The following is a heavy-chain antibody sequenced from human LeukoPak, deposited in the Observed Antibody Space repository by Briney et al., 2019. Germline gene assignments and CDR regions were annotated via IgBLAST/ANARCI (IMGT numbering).Heavy chain of an antibody. CDR3: ARDSLTYYYYGMDV. CDR1: GFTFSSYE. J-gene: IGHJ6*02. Sequence: GGSLRLSCAASGFTFSSYEMNWVRQAPGKGLEWVSYISSSGSTRYYADSVKGRFTISRDNAKNSLYLQMNSLRAEDTAVYYCARDSLTYYYYGMDVWGQGTTVTVSS. CDR2: ISSSGSTR. V-gene: IGHV3-48*03.